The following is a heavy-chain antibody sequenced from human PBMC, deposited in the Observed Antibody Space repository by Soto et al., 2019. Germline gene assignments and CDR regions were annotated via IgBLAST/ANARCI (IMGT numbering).Heavy chain of an antibody. CDR3: PNYGHYYFEN. Sequence: GESLRLSCVASGFSFSNYWMGWVRQAPGKGPEWVANIRPDGNEKYYVDSVKGRFTISRDNAEKSLFLQMNSLRAEDTAVYYCPNYGHYYFENWGLATPV. J-gene: IGHJ4*02. V-gene: IGHV3-7*03. CDR1: GFSFSNYW. CDR2: IRPDGNEK. D-gene: IGHD3-10*01.